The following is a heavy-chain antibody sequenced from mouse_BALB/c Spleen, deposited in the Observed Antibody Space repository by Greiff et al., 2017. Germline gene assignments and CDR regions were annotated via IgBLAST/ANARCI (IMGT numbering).Heavy chain of an antibody. Sequence: EVKLVESGGGLVQPGGSRKLSCAASGFTFSSFGMHWVRQAPEKGLEWVAYISSGSSTIYYADTVKGRFTISRDNPKNTLFLQMTSLRSEDTAMYYCARAVYYGSLYYFDYWGQGTTLTVSS. CDR1: GFTFSSFG. D-gene: IGHD1-1*01. CDR3: ARAVYYGSLYYFDY. J-gene: IGHJ2*01. CDR2: ISSGSSTI. V-gene: IGHV5-17*02.